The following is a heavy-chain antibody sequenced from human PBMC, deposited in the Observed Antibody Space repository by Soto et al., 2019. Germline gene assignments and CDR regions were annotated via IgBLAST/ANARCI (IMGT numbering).Heavy chain of an antibody. CDR2: IWYDGSNK. D-gene: IGHD3-9*01. V-gene: IGHV3-33*01. J-gene: IGHJ6*03. CDR1: GFTFSSYG. CDR3: ARAPITIFYYYYYMDV. Sequence: GGSLRLSCAASGFTFSSYGMHWVRQAPGKGLEWVAVIWYDGSNKYYADSVKGRFTISRDNSKNTLYLQMNSLRAEDTAVYYCARAPITIFYYYYYMDVWGKGTTVTVSS.